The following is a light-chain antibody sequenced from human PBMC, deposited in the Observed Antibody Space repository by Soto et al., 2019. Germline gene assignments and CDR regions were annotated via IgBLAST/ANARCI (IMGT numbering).Light chain of an antibody. V-gene: IGKV1-39*01. CDR2: SSS. CDR3: QQSYSNPLSIT. J-gene: IGKJ5*01. Sequence: DIQMTHSPSTLSASVGDRVTITFRSSQSISSWLAWYQQKPGKAPKLLIYSSSSLQSGVPSRFSGSGSGTDFTLTISSLQPEDFVTYYCQQSYSNPLSITFGQGTRLEIK. CDR1: QSISSW.